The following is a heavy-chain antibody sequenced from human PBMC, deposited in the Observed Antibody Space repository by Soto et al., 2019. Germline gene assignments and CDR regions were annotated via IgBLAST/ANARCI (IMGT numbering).Heavy chain of an antibody. CDR1: GFTFNLYA. CDR2: ISGGDGST. V-gene: IGHV3-23*01. CDR3: AKDSKALYTYGFWVINDP. D-gene: IGHD5-18*01. J-gene: IGHJ5*02. Sequence: GGSLRLSCEASGFTFNLYAMSWFRQAPGKGLEWVASISGGDGSTYYADSVKGRFTISRDNAKNTLYLQMNSLRAEDTAVYYCAKDSKALYTYGFWVINDPWGQGTLVTVS.